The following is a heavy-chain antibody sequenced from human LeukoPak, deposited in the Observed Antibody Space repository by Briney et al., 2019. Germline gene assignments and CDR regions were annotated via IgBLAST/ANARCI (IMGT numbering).Heavy chain of an antibody. CDR1: GFTFSSYS. CDR2: ISSSSSYI. J-gene: IGHJ6*02. V-gene: IGHV3-21*01. Sequence: PGGSLRLSCAASGFTFSSYSMTWVRQAPGKGLEWVSSISSSSSYIYYADSVKGRFTISRDNAKNSLYLQMNSLRAEDTAVYYCARGGGAAAGMYYYYGMDVWGQGTTVTVSS. CDR3: ARGGGAAAGMYYYYGMDV. D-gene: IGHD6-13*01.